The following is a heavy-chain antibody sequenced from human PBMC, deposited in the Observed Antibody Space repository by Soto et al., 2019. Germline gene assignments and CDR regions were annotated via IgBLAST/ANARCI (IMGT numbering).Heavy chain of an antibody. V-gene: IGHV3-23*01. D-gene: IGHD3-10*01. CDR1: GSTFSTYA. CDR3: AKRPTSTGFGDPFDI. CDR2: ISSSGGNT. Sequence: PVGSLRLSCAASGSTFSTYAMSWVRQAPGKGLEWVSTISSSGGNTYYTDSVKGRFTISRDNSKNTLYLQMNSLRAEDTAIYYCAKRPTSTGFGDPFDIWGQGTMVTVS. J-gene: IGHJ3*02.